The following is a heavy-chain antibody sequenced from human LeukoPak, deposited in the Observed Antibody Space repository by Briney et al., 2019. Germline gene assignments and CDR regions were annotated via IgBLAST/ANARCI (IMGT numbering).Heavy chain of an antibody. V-gene: IGHV1-2*02. CDR3: TRGHAVTASFDF. CDR2: INPNSGAT. D-gene: IGHD2-21*02. Sequence: ASVKVSCKASGYAFTDYYMYWVRQAPGQGLEWMGLINPNSGATNYAQKFQGRVTMSRDTSISTAYMELSRLISDDTAVYYCTRGHAVTASFDFWGQGALVTVSS. CDR1: GYAFTDYY. J-gene: IGHJ4*02.